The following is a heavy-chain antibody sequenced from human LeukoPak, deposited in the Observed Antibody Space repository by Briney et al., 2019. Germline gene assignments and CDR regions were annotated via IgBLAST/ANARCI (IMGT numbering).Heavy chain of an antibody. Sequence: SETLSLTCAVYGGSFSGYYWSWIRQPPGKGLEWIGEINHSGSTNYNPSLKSRVTISVDTSKNQFSLKLSSVTAADTAVYYCARGGPRYCSGGSCCFGYWGQGTLVTVSS. CDR2: INHSGST. D-gene: IGHD2-15*01. V-gene: IGHV4-34*01. CDR1: GGSFSGYY. J-gene: IGHJ4*02. CDR3: ARGGPRYCSGGSCCFGY.